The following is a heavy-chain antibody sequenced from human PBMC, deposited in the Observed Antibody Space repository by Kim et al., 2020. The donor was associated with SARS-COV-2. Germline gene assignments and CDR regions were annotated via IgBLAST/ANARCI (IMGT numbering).Heavy chain of an antibody. CDR2: ISYDGSNK. CDR3: AKGLWRTTVVTPFDY. Sequence: GGSLRLSCAASGFTFSSYGMHWVRQAPGKGLEWVAVISYDGSNKYYADSVKGRFTISRDNSKNTLYLQMNSLRAEDTAVYYCAKGLWRTTVVTPFDYWG. D-gene: IGHD4-17*01. CDR1: GFTFSSYG. V-gene: IGHV3-30*18. J-gene: IGHJ4*01.